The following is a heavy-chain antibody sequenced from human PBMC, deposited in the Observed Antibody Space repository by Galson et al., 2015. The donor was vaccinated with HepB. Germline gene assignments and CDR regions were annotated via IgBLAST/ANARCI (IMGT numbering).Heavy chain of an antibody. Sequence: SETLSLTCTVSGGSISSYYWSWIRQPPGKGLEWIGYIYYSGSTNYNPSLKSRVTISVDTSKNQFSLKLSSVTAADTAVYYCAALNILTGYLTSYYYYGMDVWGQGTTVTVSS. D-gene: IGHD3-9*01. CDR2: IYYSGST. CDR1: GGSISSYY. V-gene: IGHV4-59*01. CDR3: AALNILTGYLTSYYYYGMDV. J-gene: IGHJ6*02.